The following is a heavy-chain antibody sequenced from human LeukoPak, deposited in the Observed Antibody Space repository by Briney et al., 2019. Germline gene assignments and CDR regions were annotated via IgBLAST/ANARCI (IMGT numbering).Heavy chain of an antibody. CDR1: GGSISSYY. D-gene: IGHD1/OR15-1a*01. CDR2: IYYSGST. Sequence: SETLSLTCTVSGGSISSYYWSWIRQPPGKGLEWIGYIYYSGSTNYNPSLKGRVTISVDTSKNQFSLKLSSVTAADTAVYYCARQRGRTFDYWGQGTLVTVSS. V-gene: IGHV4-59*01. J-gene: IGHJ4*02. CDR3: ARQRGRTFDY.